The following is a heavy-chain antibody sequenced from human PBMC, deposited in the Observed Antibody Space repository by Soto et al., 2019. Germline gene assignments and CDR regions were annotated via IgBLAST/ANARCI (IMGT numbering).Heavy chain of an antibody. Sequence: PGGSLRLSCAASGFTFSSYAMSWVRQAPGKGLEWVSAISGSGGSTYYADSVKGRFTISRDNSKNTLYLQMNSLGAEDAAVYYCARGSYDSSGWAFQGGAFDIWGQGTLVTVSS. CDR3: ARGSYDSSGWAFQGGAFDI. J-gene: IGHJ3*02. CDR1: GFTFSSYA. CDR2: ISGSGGST. D-gene: IGHD3-22*01. V-gene: IGHV3-23*01.